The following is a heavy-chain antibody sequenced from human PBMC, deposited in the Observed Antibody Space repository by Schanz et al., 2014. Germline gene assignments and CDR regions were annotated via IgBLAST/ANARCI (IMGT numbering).Heavy chain of an antibody. V-gene: IGHV3-11*05. CDR2: ISNSGTYT. J-gene: IGHJ6*02. CDR1: GFTFSDYY. Sequence: VQLVESGGGVVRPGGSLRLSCAASGFTFSDYYMTWIRQAPGKGLEWISYISNSGTYTKYADSVKGRFVISRDNARSSLYLQMSSLRDGDTAVYYCASVIMVAGNHRDGRDVWGQGTTVIVSS. D-gene: IGHD6-19*01. CDR3: ASVIMVAGNHRDGRDV.